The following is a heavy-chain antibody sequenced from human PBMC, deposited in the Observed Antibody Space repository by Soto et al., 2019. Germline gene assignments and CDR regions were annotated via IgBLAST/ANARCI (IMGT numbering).Heavy chain of an antibody. Sequence: SETLSLTCTVSGGSVGSGSKYWSWIRQPPGKGLEWIGFIYYSGSTNYNPSLKSRVTISVDTSKNQFSLKLSSVTAADTAVYYCARSLTDGYSNYDEVGYGMDVWGQGTTVTVSS. J-gene: IGHJ6*02. V-gene: IGHV4-61*01. CDR2: IYYSGST. CDR1: GGSVGSGSKY. CDR3: ARSLTDGYSNYDEVGYGMDV. D-gene: IGHD4-4*01.